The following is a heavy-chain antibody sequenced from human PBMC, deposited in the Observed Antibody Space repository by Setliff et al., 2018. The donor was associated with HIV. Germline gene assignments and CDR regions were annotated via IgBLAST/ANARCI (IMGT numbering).Heavy chain of an antibody. V-gene: IGHV1-69*10. Sequence: SVKVSCKASGFTFNHYALSWVRQAPGQRPEWMGGTNPQSDIANYAQRFQGRVTITADHSTTTTYMELTSLRADDTAVYYCVRVGPWYYPRSGYLASWDYWGQGTLVTVSS. J-gene: IGHJ4*02. CDR3: VRVGPWYYPRSGYLASWDY. D-gene: IGHD3-22*01. CDR1: GFTFNHYA. CDR2: TNPQSDIA.